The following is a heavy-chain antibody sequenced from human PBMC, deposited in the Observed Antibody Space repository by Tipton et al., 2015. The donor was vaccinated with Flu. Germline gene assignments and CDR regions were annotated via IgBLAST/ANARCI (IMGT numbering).Heavy chain of an antibody. CDR1: GYSFTSYW. D-gene: IGHD2-21*01. CDR3: ARHVCGGDCLPGDYYYYMDV. Sequence: QLVQSGAEVKKPGESLKISCKGSGYSFTSYWIGWVRQMPGKGLEWMGIIYPGDSDTRYSPSFQGQVTISADKSISTAYLQWSSLKASDTAMYYCARHVCGGDCLPGDYYYYMDVWGKGTTVTVSS. J-gene: IGHJ6*03. V-gene: IGHV5-51*01. CDR2: IYPGDSDT.